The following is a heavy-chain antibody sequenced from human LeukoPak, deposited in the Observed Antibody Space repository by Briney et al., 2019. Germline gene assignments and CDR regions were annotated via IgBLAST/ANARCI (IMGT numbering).Heavy chain of an antibody. V-gene: IGHV4-38-2*02. CDR3: AREAGLIYFYYIDV. Sequence: SETLSLTCTVSGYSMSSGYDWGWIRQPPGKGLEWIGRIYHSGSTYYNPSLKTRVTISVDTSKNQFSLKLTSVTAADTAVYYCAREAGLIYFYYIDVWGKGTTVTVSS. D-gene: IGHD2-8*01. CDR2: IYHSGST. CDR1: GYSMSSGYD. J-gene: IGHJ6*03.